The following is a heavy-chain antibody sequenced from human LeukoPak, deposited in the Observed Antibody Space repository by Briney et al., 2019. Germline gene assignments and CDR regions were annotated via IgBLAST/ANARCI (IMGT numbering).Heavy chain of an antibody. D-gene: IGHD3-3*01. CDR1: GGSISSGSYY. CDR3: ARSWGIFGVVRYAFDI. CDR2: IYTSGST. J-gene: IGHJ3*02. V-gene: IGHV4-61*02. Sequence: PSETLSLTCTVSGGSISSGSYYWSWIRQPAGKGLEWIGRIYTSGSTNYNPALKSRVTISVDTSRNLFSLKLSSVTAADTAVYYCARSWGIFGVVRYAFDIWGQGTMVTVSS.